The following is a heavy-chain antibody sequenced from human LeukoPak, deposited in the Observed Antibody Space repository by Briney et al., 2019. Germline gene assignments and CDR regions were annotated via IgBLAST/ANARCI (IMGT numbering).Heavy chain of an antibody. CDR3: ARELGWGSRTVDAFDI. J-gene: IGHJ3*02. Sequence: HPGGSLRLSCAASGFTFSSYWMHWVRQAPGKGLVWVSRINTDGSSTTYADSVKGRSTISRDNAKNTLYLQMNSLRAEDTAVYYCARELGWGSRTVDAFDIWGQGTMVTVSS. CDR1: GFTFSSYW. CDR2: INTDGSST. D-gene: IGHD3-16*01. V-gene: IGHV3-74*01.